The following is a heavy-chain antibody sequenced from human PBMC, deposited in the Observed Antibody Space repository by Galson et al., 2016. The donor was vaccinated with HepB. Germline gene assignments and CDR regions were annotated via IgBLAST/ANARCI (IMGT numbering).Heavy chain of an antibody. CDR1: GFTFGSYA. D-gene: IGHD3-16*01. J-gene: IGHJ2*01. Sequence: SLRLSCAASGFTFGSYAMTWVRQAPGKGLEWVSFISITSGYKYYADSLKGRVTISRDNAKNSLYLQMNSLRAEDTAVYYCARPPEGDRRYFDLWGRGTLVTVSS. V-gene: IGHV3-21*01. CDR2: ISITSGYK. CDR3: ARPPEGDRRYFDL.